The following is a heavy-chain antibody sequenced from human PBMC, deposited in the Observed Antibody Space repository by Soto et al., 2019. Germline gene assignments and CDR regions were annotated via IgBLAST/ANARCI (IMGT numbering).Heavy chain of an antibody. J-gene: IGHJ4*02. D-gene: IGHD7-27*01. CDR2: IYSSGST. V-gene: IGHV4-59*01. CDR3: ARITRSPNSGYFDY. Sequence: WTWFRQPPGKGLEWIGYIYSSGSTSYNPSLKSRITISVDTSKNQFSLKLNSVTAADTAVYYYARITRSPNSGYFDYWGQGTLITVSS.